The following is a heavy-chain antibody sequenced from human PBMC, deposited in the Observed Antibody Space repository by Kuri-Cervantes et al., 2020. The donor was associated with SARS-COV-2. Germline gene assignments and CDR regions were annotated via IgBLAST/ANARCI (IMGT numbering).Heavy chain of an antibody. D-gene: IGHD6-13*01. CDR1: GFSFDDYA. Sequence: GGSLRFSCAASGFSFDDYAMHWVRQAPGKGLEWVSGISWSSDTIGYADSVKGRFTISRDNAKNSLYLQMNSLRADDTAVYYCARDGLLISAAGIGARDHFDYWGQGTLVTVSS. V-gene: IGHV3-9*01. CDR3: ARDGLLISAAGIGARDHFDY. J-gene: IGHJ4*02. CDR2: ISWSSDTI.